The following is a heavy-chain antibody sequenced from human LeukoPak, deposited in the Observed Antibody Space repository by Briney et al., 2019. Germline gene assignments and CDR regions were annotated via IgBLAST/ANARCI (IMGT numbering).Heavy chain of an antibody. V-gene: IGHV4-59*01. Sequence: SETLSLTCTVSGGSISSYYLSWIRQPPAKGLDWIGYIYYSGSTNYNPSLKSRVTLSVDTSQNQFSLKLSSVTAADTAVYYCAREYSDAFDIWGQGTMVTVSS. CDR3: AREYSDAFDI. CDR2: IYYSGST. J-gene: IGHJ3*02. D-gene: IGHD1-1*01. CDR1: GGSISSYY.